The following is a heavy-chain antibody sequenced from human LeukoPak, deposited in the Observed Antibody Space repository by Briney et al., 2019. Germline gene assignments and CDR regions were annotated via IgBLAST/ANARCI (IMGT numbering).Heavy chain of an antibody. CDR2: ISGSGIST. CDR1: GFTFSNYA. D-gene: IGHD3-10*01. Sequence: GGSLRLSCAASGFTFSNYAMSWVRQAPGKGLEWVSGISGSGISTYYADSVKGRFTTSRDNSKNTLYLQMNSLRAEDTAVYYCAKDKVRGVIIDAFDIWGQGTMVTVSS. V-gene: IGHV3-23*01. J-gene: IGHJ3*02. CDR3: AKDKVRGVIIDAFDI.